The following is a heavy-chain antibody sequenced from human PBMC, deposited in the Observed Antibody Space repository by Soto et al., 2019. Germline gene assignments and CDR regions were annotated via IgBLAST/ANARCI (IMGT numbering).Heavy chain of an antibody. CDR2: ISYDGSNK. D-gene: IGHD1-26*01. J-gene: IGHJ3*02. Sequence: QVQLVESGGGVVQPGRSLRLSCAASGFTFSSYAMHWVRQAPGKGLEWVAVISYDGSNKYYADSVKGRFTISRDNSKNTFYLQRNSRRAEDTVLYYWARDGDVGPPTSFAFDIWGQGTMVPVSS. V-gene: IGHV3-30-3*01. CDR1: GFTFSSYA. CDR3: ARDGDVGPPTSFAFDI.